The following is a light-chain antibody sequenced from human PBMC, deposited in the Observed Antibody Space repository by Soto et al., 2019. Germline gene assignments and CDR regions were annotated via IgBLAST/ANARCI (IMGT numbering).Light chain of an antibody. J-gene: IGLJ1*01. CDR3: QSYGSSLSGYV. Sequence: QLVLTQPPSVSGAPGQRVTISCTGSSSNIGAGYDVHWYQQLPGTAPKLLIYGNSNRPSGVPDRFSVSKSGTSASLAITGLQAEDEADYYCQSYGSSLSGYVFGTGTKLTVL. CDR1: SSNIGAGYD. CDR2: GNS. V-gene: IGLV1-40*01.